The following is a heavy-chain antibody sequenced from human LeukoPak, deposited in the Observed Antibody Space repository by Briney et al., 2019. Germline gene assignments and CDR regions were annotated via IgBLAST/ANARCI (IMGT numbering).Heavy chain of an antibody. CDR3: AKRRYYYDSSGYYDY. D-gene: IGHD3-22*01. J-gene: IGHJ4*02. CDR2: IKQDGSEK. Sequence: GGSLRLSCAASGFTFSSYWMSWVRQAPGKGLEWVANIKQDGSEKYYVDSVKGRFTISRDNAKNSLYLQMNSLRAEDTAVYYCAKRRYYYDSSGYYDYWGQGTLVTVSS. CDR1: GFTFSSYW. V-gene: IGHV3-7*01.